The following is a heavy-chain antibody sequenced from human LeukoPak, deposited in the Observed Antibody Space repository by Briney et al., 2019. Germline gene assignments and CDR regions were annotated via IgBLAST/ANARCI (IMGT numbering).Heavy chain of an antibody. CDR2: IIPIFGTA. CDR1: GGTFISYA. CDR3: ARTMVRGVIVGFDY. Sequence: SVKVSCKDSGGTFISYAISWVRQAPGQGLEWMGGIIPIFGTAKYAQKFQGRDTINRDENTSTDYMEVRSLRSEDTAVYYCARTMVRGVIVGFDYWGQGTLVTVSS. D-gene: IGHD3-10*01. V-gene: IGHV1-69*05. J-gene: IGHJ4*02.